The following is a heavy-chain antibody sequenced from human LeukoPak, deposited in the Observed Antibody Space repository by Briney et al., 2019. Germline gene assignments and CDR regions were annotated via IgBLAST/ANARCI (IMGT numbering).Heavy chain of an antibody. CDR2: INPNSGGT. CDR3: ARDLGGLVSGSYYGNWFDP. D-gene: IGHD3-10*01. CDR1: GYTFTGYY. J-gene: IGHJ5*02. Sequence: ASVKVSCKASGYTFTGYYMHWVRQAPGQGLEWMGWINPNSGGTNYAQKFQGRVTMTRDTSISTAYMELSRLRFDDTAVYYCARDLGGLVSGSYYGNWFDPWGQGTLVTVSS. V-gene: IGHV1-2*02.